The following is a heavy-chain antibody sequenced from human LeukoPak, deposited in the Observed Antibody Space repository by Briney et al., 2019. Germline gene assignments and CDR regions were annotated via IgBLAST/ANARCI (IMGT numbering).Heavy chain of an antibody. CDR1: GASINSSSYY. V-gene: IGHV4-61*01. D-gene: IGHD6-13*01. J-gene: IGHJ5*02. CDR3: ARDGYSSSWYGRGENWFDP. Sequence: SETLSLTCTVSGASINSSSYYWSWIRQPPGKGLEWIGYIYYSGSTNYNPSLKSRVTISVDTSKNQFSLKLSSVTAADTAVYYCARDGYSSSWYGRGENWFDPWGQGTLVTVSS. CDR2: IYYSGST.